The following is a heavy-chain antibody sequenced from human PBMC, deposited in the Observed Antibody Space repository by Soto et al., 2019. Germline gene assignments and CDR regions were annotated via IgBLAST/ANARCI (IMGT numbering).Heavy chain of an antibody. CDR2: IYHSGST. Sequence: SLTCSVSGVSVTNGRSSWNWIRQSPGKGLEWIAYIYHSGSTYYNPXLRSRVTISVDRSENQFSLKLISVTAADTAVYYCVRESAASGPNWFDTWGLGTLVTVSS. D-gene: IGHD6-13*01. CDR3: VRESAASGPNWFDT. V-gene: IGHV4-30-2*06. J-gene: IGHJ5*02. CDR1: GVSVTNGRSS.